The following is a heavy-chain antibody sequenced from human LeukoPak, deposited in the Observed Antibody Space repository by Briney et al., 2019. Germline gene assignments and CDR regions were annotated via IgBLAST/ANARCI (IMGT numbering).Heavy chain of an antibody. CDR3: AREIEGATLDY. Sequence: GSVKVSCKASGYTFTSYGISWVRQAPGQGLEWMGWISAYNGNTNYAQKFQGRVTMTRDTSISTAYMELSRLRSDDTAVYYCAREIEGATLDYWGQGTLVTVSS. D-gene: IGHD1-26*01. CDR1: GYTFTSYG. CDR2: ISAYNGNT. J-gene: IGHJ4*02. V-gene: IGHV1-18*01.